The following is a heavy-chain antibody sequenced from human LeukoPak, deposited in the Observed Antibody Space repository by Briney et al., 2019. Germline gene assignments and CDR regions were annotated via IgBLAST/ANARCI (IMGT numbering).Heavy chain of an antibody. V-gene: IGHV1-46*01. CDR2: INPSGGST. CDR3: ARGRFDILAGYWNPGGMDV. CDR1: GYTFTSYY. J-gene: IGHJ6*02. Sequence: ASVKVSCKASGYTFTSYYMHWVRQAPGQGLEWMGIINPSGGSTSYAQKFQGRVTMTRDTSTSTVYMELSSLRSEDTAVYYCARGRFDILAGYWNPGGMDVWGQGTTVTVSS. D-gene: IGHD3-9*01.